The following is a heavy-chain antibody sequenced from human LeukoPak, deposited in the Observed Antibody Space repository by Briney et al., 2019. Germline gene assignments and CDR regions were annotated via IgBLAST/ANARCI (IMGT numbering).Heavy chain of an antibody. CDR1: GGSISSYY. J-gene: IGHJ4*02. CDR2: IYYSGST. V-gene: IGHV4-59*08. CDR3: ARASFDYDSSGHDY. D-gene: IGHD3-22*01. Sequence: SETLSLTCTVSGGSISSYYWSWIRQPPGKGLEWIGYIYYSGSTNYNPSLKSRVTISVDTSKNQFSLKLSSVTAADTAVYYCARASFDYDSSGHDYWGQGTLVTVSS.